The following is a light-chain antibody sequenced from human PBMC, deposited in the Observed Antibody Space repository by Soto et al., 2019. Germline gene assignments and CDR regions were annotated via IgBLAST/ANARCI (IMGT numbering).Light chain of an antibody. CDR3: CAYTARTTLSWV. CDR2: EVD. J-gene: IGLJ3*02. CDR1: SSDIGGYNH. V-gene: IGLV2-14*01. Sequence: QSALTQPTSVSGSPGQSITISCTGVSSDIGGYNHVSWYQQHPGKVPRLIIYEVDNRPLGISHRFSGSQSGNTASLSISGLQAEDEADYYCCAYTARTTLSWVFGGGTKLTVL.